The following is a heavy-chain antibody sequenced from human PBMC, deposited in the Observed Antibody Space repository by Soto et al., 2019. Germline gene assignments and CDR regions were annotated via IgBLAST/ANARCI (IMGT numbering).Heavy chain of an antibody. CDR1: GFTFSSYA. V-gene: IGHV3-30-3*01. CDR2: ISYDGSNK. Sequence: QVQLVESGGGVVQPGRSLRLSCAASGFTFSSYAMHWVRQAPGKGLEWVAVISYDGSNKYYADSVKGRFTISRDNSKNTLYLQMNRLRAEDTAVYYCARDRDSDYGDYGSAFDIWGQGTMVTVSS. CDR3: ARDRDSDYGDYGSAFDI. J-gene: IGHJ3*02. D-gene: IGHD4-17*01.